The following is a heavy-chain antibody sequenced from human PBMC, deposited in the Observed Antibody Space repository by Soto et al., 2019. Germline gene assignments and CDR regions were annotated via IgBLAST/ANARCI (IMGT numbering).Heavy chain of an antibody. Sequence: PSETLSLTCTVSGGSITEYYWSWIRQPPGKTLEWIGYISDSGNTNYNPSLKSRVTISIDTPKNQFSLKLSSVTAADTAVYYCARHLIYYGSGSYGYCYYGMVVWCPAPRVTVS. V-gene: IGHV4-59*08. CDR2: ISDSGNT. J-gene: IGHJ6*02. CDR3: ARHLIYYGSGSYGYCYYGMVV. CDR1: GGSITEYY. D-gene: IGHD3-10*01.